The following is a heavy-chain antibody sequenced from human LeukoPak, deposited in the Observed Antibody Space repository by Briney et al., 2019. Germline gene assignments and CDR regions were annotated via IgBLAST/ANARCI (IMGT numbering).Heavy chain of an antibody. CDR1: GFTFSNSA. CDR3: ARRGYNLFDY. V-gene: IGHV3-48*01. J-gene: IGHJ4*02. CDR2: ISSSSSTI. Sequence: GGSLRLSCAASGFTFSNSAMNWVRQAPGKGLEWVSYISSSSSTIYYADSVKGRFTISRDNAKNSLYLQMNSLRAEDTAVYYCARRGYNLFDYWGQGTLVTVSS. D-gene: IGHD5-24*01.